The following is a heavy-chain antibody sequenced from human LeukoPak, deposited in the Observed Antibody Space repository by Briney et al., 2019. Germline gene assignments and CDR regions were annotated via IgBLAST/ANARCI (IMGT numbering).Heavy chain of an antibody. CDR2: IYSGGST. Sequence: GGSLRLSCAASGFTISNNYMSWVRQAPGKGLEWVAVIYSGGSTNCADSVKGRFTISRDNSKNTLYLQMNSLRVEDTAVYYCARSSGYFDPWGQGTLVTVSS. CDR1: GFTISNNY. CDR3: ARSSGYFDP. J-gene: IGHJ5*02. V-gene: IGHV3-66*01. D-gene: IGHD5-12*01.